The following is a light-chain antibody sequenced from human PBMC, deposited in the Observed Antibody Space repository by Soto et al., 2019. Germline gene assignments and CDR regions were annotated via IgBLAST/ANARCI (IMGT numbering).Light chain of an antibody. CDR1: SSDVGGYNY. Sequence: QSALTQPASVSGSPGQSITISCTGTSSDVGGYNYVSWYQQHPGKAPKFMIYDVSSRPSGVSNRFSGSNSGNTASLTISGLQAEDEADYYCCSYTTSNTRQLVFGTGTKLTVL. J-gene: IGLJ1*01. CDR3: CSYTTSNTRQLV. CDR2: DVS. V-gene: IGLV2-14*03.